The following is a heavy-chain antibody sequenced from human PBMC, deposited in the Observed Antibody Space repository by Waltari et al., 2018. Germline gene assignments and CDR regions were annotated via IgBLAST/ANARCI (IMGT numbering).Heavy chain of an antibody. CDR2: SYPDDSDT. CDR1: GYSFNTYG. Sequence: EEQLVQSGAEVQKPGESLKISCTASGYSFNTYGIGWVRLMPGKGLEWIGSSYPDDSDTTYSPSCGGQVTISADKSLNTAYLHWSSLKASDTAIYYCVKGLVGCYEKGWFDPWGLGTLVTVSS. V-gene: IGHV5-51*01. CDR3: VKGLVGCYEKGWFDP. D-gene: IGHD2-21*01. J-gene: IGHJ5*02.